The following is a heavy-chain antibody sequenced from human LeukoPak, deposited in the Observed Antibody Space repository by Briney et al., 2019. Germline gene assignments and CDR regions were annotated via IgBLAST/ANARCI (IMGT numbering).Heavy chain of an antibody. CDR3: AKDGGYCTGGSCYSSWFDP. CDR1: GFTFDDYA. V-gene: IGHV3-43D*03. CDR2: IRWDGTST. D-gene: IGHD2-15*01. J-gene: IGHJ5*02. Sequence: GGSLRLSCAASGFTFDDYAMHWVRQAPGKGLEWVSLIRWDGTSTYHGDSVKGRFTISRDNSKNSLYLQMNSLRAEDTALYYCAKDGGYCTGGSCYSSWFDPWGQGTLVTVSS.